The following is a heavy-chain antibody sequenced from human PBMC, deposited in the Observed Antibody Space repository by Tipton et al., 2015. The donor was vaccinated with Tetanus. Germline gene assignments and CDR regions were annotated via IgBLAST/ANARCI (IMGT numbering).Heavy chain of an antibody. CDR2: ISYDGSNK. J-gene: IGHJ4*02. V-gene: IGHV3-30-3*01. CDR3: ARAPYTMIVVAYFDY. CDR1: GGTFSSYA. Sequence: QLVQSGAEVKKPGSSVKVSCKASGGTFSSYAMHWVRQAPGKGLEWVAVISYDGSNKYYADSVKGRFTISRDNSKNTLYLQMNSLRAEDTAVYYCARAPYTMIVVAYFDYWGQGPLVTVSS. D-gene: IGHD3-22*01.